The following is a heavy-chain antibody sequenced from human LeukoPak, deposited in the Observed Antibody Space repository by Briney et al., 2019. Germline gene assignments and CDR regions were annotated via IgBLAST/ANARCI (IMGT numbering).Heavy chain of an antibody. Sequence: SETLSLTCTVSGGSISSYYCGSVRQPPGKGLEWIGSIYYSGSTSYNPSLKSRVTISVDSSKNQFSLRLSSVTAADTAVYYCARGFWSRYYDYWGQGTLVTVSS. CDR1: GGSISSYY. D-gene: IGHD2-8*02. J-gene: IGHJ4*02. CDR2: IYYSGST. CDR3: ARGFWSRYYDY. V-gene: IGHV4-39*07.